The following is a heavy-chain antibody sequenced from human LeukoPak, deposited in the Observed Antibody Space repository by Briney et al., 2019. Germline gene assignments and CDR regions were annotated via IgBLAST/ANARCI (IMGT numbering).Heavy chain of an antibody. CDR3: ARAGWIQLWSQPHYFDY. V-gene: IGHV1-69*06. D-gene: IGHD5-18*01. CDR2: IIPIFGTA. CDR1: GGTFSSYA. J-gene: IGHJ4*02. Sequence: ASVKVSCKASGGTFSSYAISCVRQAPGQGLEWMGGIIPIFGTANYAQKFQGRVTITADKSTSTAYMELSSLRSEDTAVYYCARAGWIQLWSQPHYFDYWGQGTLVTVSS.